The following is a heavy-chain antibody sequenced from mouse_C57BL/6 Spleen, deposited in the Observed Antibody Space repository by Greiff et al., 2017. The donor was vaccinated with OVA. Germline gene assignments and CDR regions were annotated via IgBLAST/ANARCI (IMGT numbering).Heavy chain of an antibody. CDR1: GFNIKDYY. D-gene: IGHD1-1*01. Sequence: VQLKQSGAELVKPGASVKLSCTASGFNIKDYYMHWVKQRTEQGLEWIGRIDPEDGGTKYAPNFKGKATITADTYSNTAYLQLSSLTSEATDVDNSASDYGSSLFAYWGQGTLVTVSA. V-gene: IGHV14-2*01. CDR3: ASDYGSSLFAY. J-gene: IGHJ3*01. CDR2: IDPEDGGT.